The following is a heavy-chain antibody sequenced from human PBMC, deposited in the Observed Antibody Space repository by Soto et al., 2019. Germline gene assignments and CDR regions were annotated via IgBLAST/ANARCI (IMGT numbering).Heavy chain of an antibody. CDR3: ARHSSNFRYYYYAMDV. J-gene: IGHJ6*02. CDR1: GYTFTDYW. D-gene: IGHD6-19*01. Sequence: PGESLKSACKGSGYTFTDYWIGWLRQLPGKGREWVGIIYPRDSATRYRSSHQGQVTITVDKPTNTAYLHWNTLRASDTAMYYCARHSSNFRYYYYAMDVWGQGTTVTVSS. V-gene: IGHV5-51*01. CDR2: IYPRDSAT.